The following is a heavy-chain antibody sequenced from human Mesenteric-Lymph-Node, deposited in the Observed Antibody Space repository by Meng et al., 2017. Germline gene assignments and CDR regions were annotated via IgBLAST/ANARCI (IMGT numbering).Heavy chain of an antibody. Sequence: SETLSLTCAVYGGSFSGYYWSWIRQPPGKGLEWIGEINHSGSTNYNPSLKSRVTISVDTSKNQFSLKLSSVTAADTAVYYCARSGSYFRYNFDYWGQGTLVTVSS. V-gene: IGHV4-34*01. CDR1: GGSFSGYY. CDR2: INHSGST. D-gene: IGHD3-10*01. J-gene: IGHJ4*02. CDR3: ARSGSYFRYNFDY.